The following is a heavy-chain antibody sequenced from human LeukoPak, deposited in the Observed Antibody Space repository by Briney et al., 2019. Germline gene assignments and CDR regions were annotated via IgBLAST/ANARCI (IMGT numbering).Heavy chain of an antibody. D-gene: IGHD3-22*01. CDR1: GFTFSSYS. CDR2: ISTSSSYI. CDR3: ARSRHSYDSSGFPHY. Sequence: GGSLRLSCAASGFTFSSYSMNWVRQAPGKGLEWVSFISTSSSYIYYAVSVKGRFTISRDNAKNSLYLQMNSLRAEDTALYYCARSRHSYDSSGFPHYWGQGTLVTVSS. V-gene: IGHV3-21*04. J-gene: IGHJ4*02.